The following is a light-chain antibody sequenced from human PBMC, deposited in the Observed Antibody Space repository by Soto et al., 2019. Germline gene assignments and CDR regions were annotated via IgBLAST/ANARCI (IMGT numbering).Light chain of an antibody. CDR2: GNS. CDR3: QPYDSSLSGGV. Sequence: QPVLTQPPSVSGAPGQRVTSSCTGSSSNIGAGYDVHWYQQLPGTAPKLLIYGNSNRPSGVPDRFSGSKSGTSASLAITGRQAEDEADYYCQPYDSSLSGGVFGGGTKLTVL. J-gene: IGLJ3*02. CDR1: SSNIGAGYD. V-gene: IGLV1-40*01.